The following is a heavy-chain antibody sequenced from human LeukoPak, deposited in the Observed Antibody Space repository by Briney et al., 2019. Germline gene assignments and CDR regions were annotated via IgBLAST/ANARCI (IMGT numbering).Heavy chain of an antibody. V-gene: IGHV3-23*01. CDR1: GFTFSSYG. Sequence: GGSLRLSCAASGFTFSSYGMSWVRQAPGKGLEWVSSIGDSRGSTYHADSVKGRITISRDNSKNTLYLQMNSLRAEDTAVYYCARRVATYYFDYWGQGTLVTVSS. CDR3: ARRVATYYFDY. D-gene: IGHD5-12*01. CDR2: IGDSRGST. J-gene: IGHJ4*02.